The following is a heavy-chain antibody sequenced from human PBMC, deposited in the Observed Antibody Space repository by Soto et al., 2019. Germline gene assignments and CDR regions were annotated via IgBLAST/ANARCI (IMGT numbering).Heavy chain of an antibody. V-gene: IGHV3-49*04. Sequence: QSGGSLRLSCTASGFTFGDYAMSWVRQAPGKGLEWVGVIRSKAYGGTTEYAASVKGRFTIPRDDSKSIAYLQMNSLKTEDTAAYYCTRLERGLNWNDPACMDVWGQGTTVTVSS. CDR3: TRLERGLNWNDPACMDV. CDR1: GFTFGDYA. CDR2: IRSKAYGGTT. D-gene: IGHD1-1*01. J-gene: IGHJ6*02.